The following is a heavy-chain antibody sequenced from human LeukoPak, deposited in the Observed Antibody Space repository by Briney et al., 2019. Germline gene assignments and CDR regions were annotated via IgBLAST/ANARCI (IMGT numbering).Heavy chain of an antibody. J-gene: IGHJ3*02. Sequence: SETLSLTCTVSGDSISSYYWSWIRQPPGKGLEWIGYIYYSGSTNYNPSLKSRVTISVDTSKNQFSLKLSSVTAADTALYYCARHVGGSGSYDAFDIWGQGTMVTVSS. D-gene: IGHD3-10*01. CDR2: IYYSGST. V-gene: IGHV4-59*08. CDR3: ARHVGGSGSYDAFDI. CDR1: GDSISSYY.